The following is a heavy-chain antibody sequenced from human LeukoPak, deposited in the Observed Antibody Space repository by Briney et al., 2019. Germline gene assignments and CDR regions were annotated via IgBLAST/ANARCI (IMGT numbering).Heavy chain of an antibody. D-gene: IGHD3-10*01. CDR3: ASKAGSYFDY. V-gene: IGHV4-39*01. CDR1: GGSISSSSYY. CDR2: IYYSGSA. J-gene: IGHJ4*02. Sequence: SETLSLTCTVSGGSISSSSYYWGWIRQPPGKGLEWIGSIYYSGSAYYNPSLKSRVTISVDTSKNQFSLKLTSVTAADTAVYYCASKAGSYFDYWGQGTLVTVSS.